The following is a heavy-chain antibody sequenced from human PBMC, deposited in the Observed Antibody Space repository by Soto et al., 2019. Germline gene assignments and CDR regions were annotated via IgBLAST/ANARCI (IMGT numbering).Heavy chain of an antibody. J-gene: IGHJ4*02. CDR2: ISSSSSYI. CDR3: ERVGAIAVAGTGDY. Sequence: GGSLRLSCAASGFTFSSYSMNWVRQAPGKGLEWVSSISSSSSYIYYADSVKGRFTISRDNAKNSLYLQMNSLRAEDTAVYYCERVGAIAVAGTGDYWGQGTLVTVSS. CDR1: GFTFSSYS. V-gene: IGHV3-21*01. D-gene: IGHD6-19*01.